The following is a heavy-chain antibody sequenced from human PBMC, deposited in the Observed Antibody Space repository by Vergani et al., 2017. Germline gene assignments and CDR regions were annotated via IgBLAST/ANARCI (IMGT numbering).Heavy chain of an antibody. Sequence: QVQLQQWGAGLLKPSETLSLTCAVYGGSFSGYYWSWIRQPPGKGLEWIGEINHSGSTNYNPSLKSRVTISVDTSKNQFSLKLSSVTAADTAVYYCARAGFRGTRWEHGYWGQGTLVTVSS. CDR3: ARAGFRGTRWEHGY. CDR1: GGSFSGYY. J-gene: IGHJ4*02. D-gene: IGHD1-26*01. V-gene: IGHV4-34*01. CDR2: INHSGST.